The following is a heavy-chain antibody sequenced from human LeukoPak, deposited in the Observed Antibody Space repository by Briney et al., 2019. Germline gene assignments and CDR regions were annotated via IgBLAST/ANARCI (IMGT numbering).Heavy chain of an antibody. J-gene: IGHJ4*02. D-gene: IGHD5-18*01. CDR1: GFTFSGYY. Sequence: GGSLRLSCAASGFTFSGYYMSWIRQAPGKGLELVSYISSSGSTIYYADSVKGRFTVSRDNAKNSLHLQMNSLRAEDTAVYYCATSPVYSYGHPYYFDYWGQGTLVTVSS. CDR2: ISSSGSTI. V-gene: IGHV3-11*04. CDR3: ATSPVYSYGHPYYFDY.